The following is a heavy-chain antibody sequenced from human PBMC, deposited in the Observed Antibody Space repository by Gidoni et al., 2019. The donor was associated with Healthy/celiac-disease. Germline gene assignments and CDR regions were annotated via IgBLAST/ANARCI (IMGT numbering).Heavy chain of an antibody. CDR3: ARGLWFRARMDV. V-gene: IGHV4-34*01. Sequence: QVQLQQWGAGLSKPSETLSLTCAVYGGSFSGYYWSWIRQPPGKGLEWIGEINHSGSTNYNPSLKSRVTISVDTSKNQFSLKLSSVTAADTAVYYCARGLWFRARMDVWGQGTTVTVSS. CDR1: GGSFSGYY. J-gene: IGHJ6*02. CDR2: INHSGST. D-gene: IGHD3-10*01.